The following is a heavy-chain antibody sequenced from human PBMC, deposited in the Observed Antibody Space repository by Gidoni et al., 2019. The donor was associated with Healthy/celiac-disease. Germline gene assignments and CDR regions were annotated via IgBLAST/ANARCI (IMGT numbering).Heavy chain of an antibody. CDR1: GGSFSGYY. Sequence: QVQLPQWGAGLLKPSETLSLTCAVYGGSFSGYYWSWIRQPPGKGLEWIGEINHSGSTNYNPSLKSRVTISVDTSKNQFSLKLSSVTAADTAVYYCARDGRIGGYYYYGMDVWGQGTTVTVSS. J-gene: IGHJ6*02. CDR3: ARDGRIGGYYYYGMDV. D-gene: IGHD1-26*01. CDR2: INHSGST. V-gene: IGHV4-34*01.